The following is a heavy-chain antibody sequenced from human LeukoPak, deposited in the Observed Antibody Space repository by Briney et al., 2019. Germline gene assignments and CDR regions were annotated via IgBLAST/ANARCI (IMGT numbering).Heavy chain of an antibody. CDR3: TSLYYYDSSGYYYPYYFDY. CDR2: IKSKTDDGTT. D-gene: IGHD3-22*01. CDR1: GFTFSNAW. V-gene: IGHV3-15*01. J-gene: IGHJ4*02. Sequence: GGSLRLSCAASGFTFSNAWMSWVRQAPGKGLEWVGRIKSKTDDGTTDYAAPVKGRFTISRDDSKNTLYLQMNSLKTEDTAVYYCTSLYYYDSSGYYYPYYFDYWGQGTLVTVSS.